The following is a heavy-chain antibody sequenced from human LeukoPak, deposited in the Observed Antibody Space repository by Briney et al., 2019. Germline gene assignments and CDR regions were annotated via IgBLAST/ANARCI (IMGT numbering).Heavy chain of an antibody. CDR1: GFIFSIYA. J-gene: IGHJ4*02. Sequence: PGGSLTLSCAVSGFIFSIYAMSWVRHAPGGGLEWVLAISDSGGSTHYTHPVRARYTISRDNSKNTLPLQINSLRAEDTAVFICAEGSFNYVLVYWRQGTLASVPS. V-gene: IGHV3-23*01. D-gene: IGHD4-11*01. CDR3: AEGSFNYVLVY. CDR2: ISDSGGST.